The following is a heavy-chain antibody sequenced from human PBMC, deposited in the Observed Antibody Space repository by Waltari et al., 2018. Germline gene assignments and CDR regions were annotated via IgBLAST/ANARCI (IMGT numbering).Heavy chain of an antibody. J-gene: IGHJ5*01. Sequence: QLHLQESGPGLVKPSETLFLTCTVSGDSISSSSYYWGWIRQPPGKGPQWIGSLYYSGITYYNPSLESRFSMSVDTSKNQLSLMLSAVTAADTAVYYCARDRIPATFRCWFDSWGPGTLVTVSS. CDR1: GDSISSSSYY. CDR3: ARDRIPATFRCWFDS. V-gene: IGHV4-39*07. CDR2: LYYSGIT. D-gene: IGHD2-2*01.